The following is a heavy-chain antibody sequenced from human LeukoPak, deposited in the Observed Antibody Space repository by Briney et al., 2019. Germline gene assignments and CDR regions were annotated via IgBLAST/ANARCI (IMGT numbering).Heavy chain of an antibody. Sequence: SHTLSLTCTVSGGSISSGGYFWSWIRQTTEKGLEWIGYIYYSGSTNYNSSLKSRLTISVDTSKNQFSLKLSSVTAADTAVYYCARGPSGPLSWGQGTLVTVSS. D-gene: IGHD1-26*01. CDR3: ARGPSGPLS. CDR2: IYYSGST. V-gene: IGHV4-31*03. CDR1: GGSISSGGYF. J-gene: IGHJ5*02.